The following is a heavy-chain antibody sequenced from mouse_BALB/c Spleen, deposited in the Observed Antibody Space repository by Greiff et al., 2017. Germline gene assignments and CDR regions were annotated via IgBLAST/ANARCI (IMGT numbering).Heavy chain of an antibody. V-gene: IGHV14-3*02. CDR1: GFNIKDTY. Sequence: VQLQQSGAELVKPGASVKLSCTASGFNIKDTYMHWVKQRPEQGLEWIGRIDPANGNTKYDPKFQGKATITADTSSNTAYLQLSSLTAEDTAVYYCARGEGDAMDYWGQGTSVTVSS. J-gene: IGHJ4*01. CDR2: IDPANGNT. CDR3: ARGEGDAMDY.